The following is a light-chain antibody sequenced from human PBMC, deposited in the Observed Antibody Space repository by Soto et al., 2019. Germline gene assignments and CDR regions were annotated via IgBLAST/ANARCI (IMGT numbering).Light chain of an antibody. J-gene: IGKJ4*01. CDR3: SEVNQFPLT. V-gene: IGKV2-24*01. CDR1: QSRVHSNGNTY. CDR2: KVS. Sequence: DIVMTQTPLSSHVTLGQPASISCRSSQSRVHSNGNTYLSWLQKRPGQPPRLLIYKVSNRLSWVPDRFSGSGAGTDFTLKISRVEDEDFGVYYCSEVNQFPLTFGGGTRVEIK.